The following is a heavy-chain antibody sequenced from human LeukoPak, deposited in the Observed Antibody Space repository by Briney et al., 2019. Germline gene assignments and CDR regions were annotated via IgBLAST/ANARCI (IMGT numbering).Heavy chain of an antibody. CDR1: GFTFSNAW. J-gene: IGHJ4*02. D-gene: IGHD5-24*01. V-gene: IGHV3-15*05. CDR3: ARGVTMATITPLLC. CDR2: IKSKTDGGTT. Sequence: PGGSLRLSCAASGFTFSNAWMSWVRQAPGKGLEWVGRIKSKTDGGTTDYAAPVKGRFTISRDNAKNTLYLQMNSLRAEDTAVYHCARGVTMATITPLLCWGRGTLVTVSS.